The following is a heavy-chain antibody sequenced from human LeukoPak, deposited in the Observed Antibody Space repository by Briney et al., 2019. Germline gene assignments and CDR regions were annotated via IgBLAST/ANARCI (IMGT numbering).Heavy chain of an antibody. CDR2: ISSSSSYI. Sequence: GGSLRLSCAASGFTFSSYSMNWVRQAPGEGVVWVSSISSSSSYIYYADSVKGRFTISRDNAKNSLYLQMNSLRAEDTAVYYCARAAMSYSSGQESGYWGQGTLVTVSS. J-gene: IGHJ4*02. CDR3: ARAAMSYSSGQESGY. CDR1: GFTFSSYS. V-gene: IGHV3-21*01. D-gene: IGHD6-19*01.